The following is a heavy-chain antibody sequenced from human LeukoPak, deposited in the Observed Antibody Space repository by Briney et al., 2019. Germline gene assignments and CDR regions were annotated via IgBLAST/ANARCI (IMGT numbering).Heavy chain of an antibody. Sequence: GASVKVSCKASGGTFSSYAISWVRQAPGQGLEWMGGIIPIFGAANYAQKFQGRVTITADESTSTAYMELSSLRSEDTAVYYCARAPLQSGPGSYWGQGTLVTVSS. J-gene: IGHJ4*02. CDR1: GGTFSSYA. CDR2: IIPIFGAA. D-gene: IGHD3-10*01. V-gene: IGHV1-69*01. CDR3: ARAPLQSGPGSY.